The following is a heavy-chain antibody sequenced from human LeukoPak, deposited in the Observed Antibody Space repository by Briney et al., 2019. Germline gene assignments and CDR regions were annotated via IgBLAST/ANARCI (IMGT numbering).Heavy chain of an antibody. D-gene: IGHD1-26*01. Sequence: GGSLRLSCAASGFTVSSNYMSWVRQAPGKGLEWVSSISSSSSYIYYADSVKGRFTISRDNAKNSLYLQMNGLRAEDTAVYYCVAWGNSGNSWGQGTMVIVSS. J-gene: IGHJ3*01. CDR2: ISSSSSYI. CDR3: VAWGNSGNS. CDR1: GFTVSSNY. V-gene: IGHV3-21*06.